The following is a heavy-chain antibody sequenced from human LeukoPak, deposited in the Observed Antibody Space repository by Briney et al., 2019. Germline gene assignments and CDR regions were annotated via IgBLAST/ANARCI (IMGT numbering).Heavy chain of an antibody. J-gene: IGHJ4*02. CDR2: ISWDGGST. CDR1: GFTFDDYT. Sequence: AGGSLRLSCAASGFTFDDYTMHWVRQAPGKGLEWVSLISWDGGSTYYADSVKGRFTISRDNSKNSLYLQMNSLRTEDTALYYCAKGRGVGASGWFDYWGQGTLVTVSS. D-gene: IGHD1-26*01. V-gene: IGHV3-43*01. CDR3: AKGRGVGASGWFDY.